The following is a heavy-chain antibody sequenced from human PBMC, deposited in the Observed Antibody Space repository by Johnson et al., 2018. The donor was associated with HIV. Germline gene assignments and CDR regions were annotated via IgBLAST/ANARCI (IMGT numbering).Heavy chain of an antibody. V-gene: IGHV3-74*02. J-gene: IGHJ3*02. Sequence: VQLVESGGGLVQPGGSLRLSCAASGFTFSSYEMNWVRQAPGKGLVWVSRINSDGSSTSYADSVKGRFTISRDNAKNTLYLQMNSLRAEDTAVYYCARIQTYYYDRSEDAFDIWGQGTMVTVSS. CDR1: GFTFSSYE. D-gene: IGHD3-22*01. CDR2: INSDGSST. CDR3: ARIQTYYYDRSEDAFDI.